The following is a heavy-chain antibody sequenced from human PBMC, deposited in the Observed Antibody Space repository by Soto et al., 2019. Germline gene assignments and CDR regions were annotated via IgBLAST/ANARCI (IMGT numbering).Heavy chain of an antibody. CDR3: TTDWMSSWYFSWFDP. D-gene: IGHD6-13*01. V-gene: IGHV3-15*01. J-gene: IGHJ5*02. Sequence: EVQLVESGGGLVKPGGSLRLSCAASGFTFSNAWMSWVRQAPGKGLEWVGRIKSKTDGGTTDYAAPVKGRFTISRDDSKNTLYLQMNSLKTEDTAVYYCTTDWMSSWYFSWFDPWGQGTLVTVSS. CDR1: GFTFSNAW. CDR2: IKSKTDGGTT.